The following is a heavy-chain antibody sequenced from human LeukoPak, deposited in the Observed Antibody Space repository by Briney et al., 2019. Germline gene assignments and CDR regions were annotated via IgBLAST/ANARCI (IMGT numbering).Heavy chain of an antibody. CDR3: AKGRYYYGSGSYPAFDY. D-gene: IGHD3-10*01. CDR1: GFTFSSYA. J-gene: IGHJ4*02. Sequence: GGSLRLSCAASGFTFSSYAMSWVREAPGKGLGWVSAISGSGGSTYYADSVKGRFTISRDNSKNTLYLQMNSLRAEDTAVYYCAKGRYYYGSGSYPAFDYWGQGTLVTVSS. CDR2: ISGSGGST. V-gene: IGHV3-23*01.